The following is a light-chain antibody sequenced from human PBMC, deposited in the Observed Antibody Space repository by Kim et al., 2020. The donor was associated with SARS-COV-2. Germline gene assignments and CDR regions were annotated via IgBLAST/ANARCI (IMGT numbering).Light chain of an antibody. CDR3: QQYASSPFT. CDR2: GAS. Sequence: EIVLTQSPGTLSLSPGERATLSCRASQSVSSSYLAWHQQKPGQPPRLLISGASSRATGIPDRFSASGSETDFTLTISRLEPEDFAVYFCQQYASSPFTFGPGTKVDIK. V-gene: IGKV3-20*01. CDR1: QSVSSSY. J-gene: IGKJ3*01.